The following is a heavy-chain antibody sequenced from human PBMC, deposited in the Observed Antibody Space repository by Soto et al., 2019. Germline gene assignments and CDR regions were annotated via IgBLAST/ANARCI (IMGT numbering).Heavy chain of an antibody. J-gene: IGHJ4*02. CDR1: GGSISSYY. CDR3: ARGGDSVVATIPLVY. CDR2: IYYSGST. Sequence: QVQLQESGPGLVKPSETLSLTCTVSGGSISSYYWSWIRQPPGKGLEWIGYIYYSGSTNYNPSLKSRVTISVDTSKNQFSLKLSSVAAADTAVYYCARGGDSVVATIPLVYWGQGTLVTVSS. V-gene: IGHV4-59*01. D-gene: IGHD5-12*01.